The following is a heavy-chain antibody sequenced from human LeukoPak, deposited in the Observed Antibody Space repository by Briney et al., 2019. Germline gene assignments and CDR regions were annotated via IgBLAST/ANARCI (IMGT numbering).Heavy chain of an antibody. J-gene: IGHJ4*02. Sequence: KPSETLSLTCTVSGGSISSFYWSWIRQPPGKGLEWIGFIYYSGWTNSNPSLKSRVTISVDTSKNQFSLKLSSVTAADTAVYYCARDPIAYRNGGNSSVWGQGTLVTVSS. V-gene: IGHV4-59*01. CDR3: ARDPIAYRNGGNSSV. CDR1: GGSISSFY. CDR2: IYYSGWT. D-gene: IGHD4-23*01.